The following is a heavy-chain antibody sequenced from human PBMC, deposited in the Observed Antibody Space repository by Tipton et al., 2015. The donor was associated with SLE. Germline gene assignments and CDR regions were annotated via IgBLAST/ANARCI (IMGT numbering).Heavy chain of an antibody. CDR3: ARVRSIAARPLDY. D-gene: IGHD6-6*01. J-gene: IGHJ4*02. CDR2: ISSRSTYI. CDR1: GFTFGDYG. Sequence: SLRLSCAASGFTFGDYGMNWVRQAPGKGLQWVSSISSRSTYIHYADSVKGRFTVSRDNAKNSLHLQMDSLRADDTAVYFCARVRSIAARPLDYWGQGTLVTVSS. V-gene: IGHV3-21*03.